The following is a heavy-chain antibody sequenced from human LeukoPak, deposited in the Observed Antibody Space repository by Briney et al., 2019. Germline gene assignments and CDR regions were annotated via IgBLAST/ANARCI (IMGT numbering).Heavy chain of an antibody. J-gene: IGHJ4*02. D-gene: IGHD7-27*01. CDR2: IYYSGST. CDR1: GGSISSYY. CDR3: ATDVPGAY. V-gene: IGHV4-59*01. Sequence: PSETLFLTCTVSGGSISSYYWSWIRQPPGKGLEWIGYIYYSGSTNYNPSLKSRVTISVDTSKNQFSLKLSSVTAADTAVYYCATDVPGAYWGQGTLVTVSS.